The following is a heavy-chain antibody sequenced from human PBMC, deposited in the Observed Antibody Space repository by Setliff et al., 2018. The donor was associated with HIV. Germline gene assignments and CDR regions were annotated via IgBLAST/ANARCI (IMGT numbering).Heavy chain of an antibody. J-gene: IGHJ5*02. CDR2: ISYRGST. Sequence: SETLSLTCSVSGGSITSHYWTWIRQPPGKGLEWIGVISYRGSTYYNPSLKSRVTISVETSKNQFSLKLSSVTAADTAVYYCARQFEISGVVIGNWFDPWGQ. CDR1: GGSITSHY. D-gene: IGHD3-3*01. V-gene: IGHV4-59*08. CDR3: ARQFEISGVVIGNWFDP.